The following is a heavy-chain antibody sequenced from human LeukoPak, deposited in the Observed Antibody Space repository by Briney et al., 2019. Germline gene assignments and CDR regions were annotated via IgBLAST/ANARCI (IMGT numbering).Heavy chain of an antibody. CDR2: IYHSGST. J-gene: IGHJ6*03. CDR1: GYSISSGYY. CDR3: ARDFRDGGYMDV. D-gene: IGHD4-23*01. Sequence: TSETLSLTCTVSGYSISSGYYWVWIRQPPGKGLEWIGSIYHSGSTYYNPSLKSRVTISVDTSKNQFSLKLSSVTAADTAVYYCARDFRDGGYMDVWGKGTTVTVSS. V-gene: IGHV4-38-2*02.